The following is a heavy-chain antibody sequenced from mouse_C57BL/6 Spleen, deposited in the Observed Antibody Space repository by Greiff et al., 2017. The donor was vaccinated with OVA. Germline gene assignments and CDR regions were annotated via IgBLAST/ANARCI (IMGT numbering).Heavy chain of an antibody. V-gene: IGHV1-64*01. Sequence: QVQLQQPGAELVKPGASVKLSCKASGYTFTSYWMPWVKQRPGQGLEWIGMIHPNSGSTNYHEKFKSKATLTVDKSSSTAYMQLSSLTSEDSAVYYCARSGYVVATDYWGQGTTLTVSS. J-gene: IGHJ2*01. CDR2: IHPNSGST. CDR3: ARSGYVVATDY. D-gene: IGHD1-1*01. CDR1: GYTFTSYW.